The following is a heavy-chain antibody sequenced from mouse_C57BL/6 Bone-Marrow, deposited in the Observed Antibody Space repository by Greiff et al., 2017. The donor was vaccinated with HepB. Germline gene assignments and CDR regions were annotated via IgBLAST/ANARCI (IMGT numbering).Heavy chain of an antibody. V-gene: IGHV1-64*01. D-gene: IGHD2-3*01. J-gene: IGHJ3*01. CDR3: ARAGWLTAWFAY. CDR1: GYTFTSYW. CDR2: IHPNSGST. Sequence: QVQLKQPGAELVKPGASVKLSCKASGYTFTSYWMHWVKQRPGQGLEWIGMIHPNSGSTNYNEKFKSKATLTVDKSSSTAYMQLSRLTSEDPAVSYCARAGWLTAWFAYWGQGTLVTVSA.